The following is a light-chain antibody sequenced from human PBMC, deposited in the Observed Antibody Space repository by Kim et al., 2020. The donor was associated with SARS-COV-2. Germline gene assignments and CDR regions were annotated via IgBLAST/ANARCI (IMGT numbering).Light chain of an antibody. J-gene: IGLJ3*02. Sequence: GPSITTTCTGTSSDVGVYNFVSWHQQHPGKAPQLMIFYVSKRPSGVSNRFSGSKSGNTASLTISGLQAEDEADYYCSSYTSSSTRVFGGGTQLTVL. V-gene: IGLV2-14*04. CDR3: SSYTSSSTRV. CDR2: YVS. CDR1: SSDVGVYNF.